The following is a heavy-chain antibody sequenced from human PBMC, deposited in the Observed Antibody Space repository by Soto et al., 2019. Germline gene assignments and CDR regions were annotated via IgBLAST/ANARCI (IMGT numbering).Heavy chain of an antibody. CDR3: AKVQYYDFWSGYLYYYYGMDV. CDR2: IWYDGSNK. J-gene: IGHJ6*02. V-gene: IGHV3-33*06. Sequence: GGSLRLSCAASGFTFSSYGMHWVRQAPGKGLEWVAAIWYDGSNKYYADSVKGRFTISRDNSKNTLYLQMNSLRAEDTAVYYSAKVQYYDFWSGYLYYYYGMDVWGQGTTVTVSS. D-gene: IGHD3-3*01. CDR1: GFTFSSYG.